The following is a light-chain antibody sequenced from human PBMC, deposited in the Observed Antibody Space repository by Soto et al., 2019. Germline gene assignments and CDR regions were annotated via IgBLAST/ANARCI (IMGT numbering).Light chain of an antibody. J-gene: IGKJ3*01. CDR1: QNILYRSTNKNY. Sequence: DIVMTQSPDSLAVSLGERATINCKSSQNILYRSTNKNYLAWHQQKPGQPPKLLIYWASTRESGVPDRFSGSGSGTDFTLTISSLQAEDVAVYYCKQYYSTPPPNFGPGTRVDIK. CDR3: KQYYSTPPPN. CDR2: WAS. V-gene: IGKV4-1*01.